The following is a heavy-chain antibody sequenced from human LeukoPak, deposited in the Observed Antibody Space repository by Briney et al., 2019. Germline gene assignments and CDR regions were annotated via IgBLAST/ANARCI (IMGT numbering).Heavy chain of an antibody. CDR3: TRSGYSYGYYNWFDP. J-gene: IGHJ5*02. V-gene: IGHV3-49*04. CDR1: GFTYSSFSSYG. CDR2: IRSKAYGGTT. Sequence: GGSLRLSCAASGFTYSSFSSYGMSWVRQAPGKGLEWVGFIRSKAYGGTTEYAASVKGRFTISRDDSKSIAYLQMNSLKTEDTAVYYCTRSGYSYGYYNWFDPWGQGTLVTVSS. D-gene: IGHD5-18*01.